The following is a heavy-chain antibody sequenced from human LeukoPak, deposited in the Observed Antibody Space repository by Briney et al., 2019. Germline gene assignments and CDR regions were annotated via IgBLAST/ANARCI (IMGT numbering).Heavy chain of an antibody. J-gene: IGHJ6*03. D-gene: IGHD2-21*01. CDR3: ARDPYPSRADYMDV. Sequence: GGSLRLSCAASGFTFSTYWMSWVRQAPGKGLEWVANIKQDGSEKYYVDSVKGRFTISRDNAKNSLYLQMNGLRAEDTAVYYCARDPYPSRADYMDVWGKGTTVTVSS. CDR2: IKQDGSEK. V-gene: IGHV3-7*01. CDR1: GFTFSTYW.